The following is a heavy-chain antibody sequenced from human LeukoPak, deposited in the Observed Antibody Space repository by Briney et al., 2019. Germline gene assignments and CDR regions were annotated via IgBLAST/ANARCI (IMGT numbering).Heavy chain of an antibody. Sequence: GGSLRLSCAASGFTFNIYTINWVRQAPGKGLEWVSSISSSGTNIYYADSVKGRFTVSRDNAKNSLFLQMNSLRAEGTAVYYCARVAGYCDSTSNCYSDYWGQGTLVTVSS. CDR2: ISSSGTNI. CDR1: GFTFNIYT. V-gene: IGHV3-21*01. CDR3: ARVAGYCDSTSNCYSDY. D-gene: IGHD2-2*01. J-gene: IGHJ4*02.